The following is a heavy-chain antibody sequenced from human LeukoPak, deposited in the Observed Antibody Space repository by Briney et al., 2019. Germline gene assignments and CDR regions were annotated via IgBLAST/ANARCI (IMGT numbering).Heavy chain of an antibody. CDR1: GFTFSSYW. CDR3: ARLRRYNIVVITYFDY. D-gene: IGHD3-22*01. V-gene: IGHV3-7*01. Sequence: GGSLRLSCAASGFTFSSYWMSWVRQAPGKGLEWVANIKRDGSEKYYVDSVKGRFTISRDNAKNSLYLQMNSLRAEDTAVYYCARLRRYNIVVITYFDYWGQGTLVTVSS. CDR2: IKRDGSEK. J-gene: IGHJ4*02.